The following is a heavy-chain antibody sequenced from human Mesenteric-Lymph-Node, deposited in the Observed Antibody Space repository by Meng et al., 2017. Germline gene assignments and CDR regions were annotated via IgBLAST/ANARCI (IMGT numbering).Heavy chain of an antibody. CDR3: ARGVGYYGSGSYPPTDY. CDR1: GYTFTGYY. V-gene: IGHV1-2*06. D-gene: IGHD3-10*01. J-gene: IGHJ4*02. CDR2: INPNSGGT. Sequence: QGQRVRLGTGWTKPGASGKVSCKASGYTFTGYYMHWVRQAPGQGLEWMGRINPNSGGTNYAQKFQGRVTMTRDTSISTAYMELSRLRSDDTAVYYCARGVGYYGSGSYPPTDYWGQGTLVTVSS.